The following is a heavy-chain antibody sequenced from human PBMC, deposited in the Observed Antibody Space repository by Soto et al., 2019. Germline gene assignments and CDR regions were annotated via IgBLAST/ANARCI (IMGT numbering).Heavy chain of an antibody. V-gene: IGHV3-23*01. D-gene: IGHD1-26*01. CDR1: GLRFNNYS. CDR3: ARGTGGGHGYLDI. Sequence: AALRLAYRACGLRFNNYSWTWVRLASGGGLEYVSSISGSGEYTYYTDSVKGRFTLSRGTSRNTLFLQMNSLGDDDSGSYFCARGTGGGHGYLDIWCQRTL. CDR2: ISGSGEYT. J-gene: IGHJ4*01.